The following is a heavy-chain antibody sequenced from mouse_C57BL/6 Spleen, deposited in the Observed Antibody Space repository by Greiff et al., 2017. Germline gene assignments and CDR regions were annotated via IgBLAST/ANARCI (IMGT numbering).Heavy chain of an antibody. Sequence: EVQLQQSGPELVKPGASVKISCKASGYTFTDYYMNWVKQSHGKSLEWIGDINPNNGGTSYNQKFKGKATLTVDKSSSTAYMELRSLTSEDSAVYYCASHGRLRRGAWFAYWGQGTLVTVSA. CDR2: INPNNGGT. D-gene: IGHD2-2*01. CDR3: ASHGRLRRGAWFAY. J-gene: IGHJ3*01. CDR1: GYTFTDYY. V-gene: IGHV1-26*01.